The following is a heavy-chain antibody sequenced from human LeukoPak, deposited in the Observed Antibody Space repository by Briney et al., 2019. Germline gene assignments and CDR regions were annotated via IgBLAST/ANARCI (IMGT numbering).Heavy chain of an antibody. CDR3: ATDHSMANTAWWFDP. V-gene: IGHV1-46*01. D-gene: IGHD5-24*01. Sequence: ASVKVSCKASGYTITNNYMHWVRQAPGQGLEWMGVINPSGTGTSYAQKFQGRITMSRDTSTSTVYMELSSLRSEDTAFYYCATDHSMANTAWWFDPWGRGTPVTVSS. CDR2: INPSGTGT. J-gene: IGHJ5*02. CDR1: GYTITNNY.